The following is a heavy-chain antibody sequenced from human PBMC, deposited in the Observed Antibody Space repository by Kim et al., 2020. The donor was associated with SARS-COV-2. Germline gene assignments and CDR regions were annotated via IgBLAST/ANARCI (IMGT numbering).Heavy chain of an antibody. J-gene: IGHJ4*02. CDR3: ARAPPDGSGSDFDY. D-gene: IGHD3-10*01. V-gene: IGHV3-21*01. CDR1: GFTFSSYS. CDR2: ISSSSSYI. Sequence: GGSLRLSCAASGFTFSSYSMNWVRQAPGKGLEWVSSISSSSSYIYYADSVKGRFTISRDNAKNSLYLQMNSLRAEDTAVYYCARAPPDGSGSDFDYWGQGTLVTVSS.